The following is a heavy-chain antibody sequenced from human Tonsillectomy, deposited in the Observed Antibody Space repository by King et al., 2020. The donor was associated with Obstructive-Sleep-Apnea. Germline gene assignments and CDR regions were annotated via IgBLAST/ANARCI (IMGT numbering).Heavy chain of an antibody. V-gene: IGHV3-11*01. CDR1: GFTFSDYY. D-gene: IGHD3-10*01. CDR3: ARGDVVRGVIADY. Sequence: VQLVESGGGLVKPGGSLRLSCAASGFTFSDYYMSWIRQSPGKGLEWVSYISRSSSTMYYADSVKGRFTISRHNGKNSLYLQMNSLRADDTAVYYCARGDVVRGVIADYWGQGTLVTVSS. J-gene: IGHJ4*02. CDR2: ISRSSSTM.